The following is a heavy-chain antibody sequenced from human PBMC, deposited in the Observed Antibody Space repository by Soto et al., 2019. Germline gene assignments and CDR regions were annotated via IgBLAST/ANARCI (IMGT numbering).Heavy chain of an antibody. Sequence: PSETLSLTCSVSGGSISTVGHYCTWIRQPPGKGLEWIGSIYHTGSTYYSKSLRSRLTMSVDTSKGQFSLRLSSVTAADTAVYYCARATGTLRSRNCDYWGQGSLVTVSS. V-gene: IGHV4-31*03. CDR3: ARATGTLRSRNCDY. J-gene: IGHJ4*02. CDR1: GGSISTVGHY. CDR2: IYHTGST. D-gene: IGHD1-1*01.